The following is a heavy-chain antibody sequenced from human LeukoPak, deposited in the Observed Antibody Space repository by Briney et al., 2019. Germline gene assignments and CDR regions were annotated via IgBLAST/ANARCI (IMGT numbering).Heavy chain of an antibody. CDR3: AELGITMIGGV. J-gene: IGHJ6*04. D-gene: IGHD3-10*02. CDR1: GFTFSSYE. CDR2: ISSSGSTI. Sequence: GGSLRLSCAASGFTFSSYEMNWVRQAPGEGLERVSYISSSGSTIYYADSVKGRFTISRDNAKNSLYLQMNSLRAEDTAVYYCAELGITMIGGVWGKGTTVTVSS. V-gene: IGHV3-48*03.